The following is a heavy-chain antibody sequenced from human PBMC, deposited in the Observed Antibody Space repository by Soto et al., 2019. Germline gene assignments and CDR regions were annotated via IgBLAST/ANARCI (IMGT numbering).Heavy chain of an antibody. J-gene: IGHJ6*02. CDR3: ARVPYYDFWSGYWTPNGMDV. CDR2: MNPNSGNT. Sequence: ASVKVSCKASGGTFSSYALSWVRQAPGQGLEWMGWMNPNSGNTGYAQKFQGRVTMTRNTSISTAYMELSSLRSEDTAVYYCARVPYYDFWSGYWTPNGMDVWGQGTTVTVSS. CDR1: GGTFSSYA. V-gene: IGHV1-8*02. D-gene: IGHD3-3*01.